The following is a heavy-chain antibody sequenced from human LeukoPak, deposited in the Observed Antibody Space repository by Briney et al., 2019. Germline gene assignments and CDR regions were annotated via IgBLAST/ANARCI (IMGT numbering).Heavy chain of an antibody. CDR3: ARDVSRYYYYGMDV. J-gene: IGHJ6*02. Sequence: GGSLRLSCAASGFAFSSYSMNWVRQAPGKGLEWVSSISSSSSYIYYADSVKGRFTISRDNAKNSLYLQMNSLRAEDTAVYYCARDVSRYYYYGMDVWGQGTTVTVSS. V-gene: IGHV3-21*01. CDR1: GFAFSSYS. CDR2: ISSSSSYI.